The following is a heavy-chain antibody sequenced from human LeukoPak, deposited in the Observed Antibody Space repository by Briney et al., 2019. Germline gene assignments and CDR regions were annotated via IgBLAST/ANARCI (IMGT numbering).Heavy chain of an antibody. D-gene: IGHD2-2*01. CDR1: GYRFTSYD. CDR2: INPSCGST. V-gene: IGHV1-46*01. CDR3: ARDGQTAAPFDY. Sequence: GASVKVSCKASGYRFTSYDMHWVRQAPGQGLEWMGIINPSCGSTSYAQRFQGRVAMTRDTSTTTVYMEVNSLTSEDTAVYFCARDGQTAAPFDYWGQGTLVTVSS. J-gene: IGHJ4*02.